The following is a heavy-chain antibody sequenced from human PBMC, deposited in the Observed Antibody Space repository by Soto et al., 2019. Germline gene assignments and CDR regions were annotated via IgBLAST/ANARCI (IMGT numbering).Heavy chain of an antibody. CDR3: KQKTAYDILTGYYTGQHYYYGMDV. V-gene: IGHV3-23*01. D-gene: IGHD3-9*01. Sequence: ETLSLTCTVSGGSIRSYYWSLVRPAPGKGLEWVSALSGSGGSTYYADSVKGRFTISRDNSKNTLYLQMNSLRAEDTAVFFFKQKTAYDILTGYYTGQHYYYGMDVWGQGTTITVSS. J-gene: IGHJ6*02. CDR2: LSGSGGST. CDR1: GGSIRSYY.